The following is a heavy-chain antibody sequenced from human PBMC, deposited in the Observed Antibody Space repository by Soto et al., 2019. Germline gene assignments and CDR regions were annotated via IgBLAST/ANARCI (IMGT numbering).Heavy chain of an antibody. CDR1: AFSLSTGGVG. Sequence: QITLKESGPTLVKPTQTLTLTCTFSAFSLSTGGVGVGWIRQPPGKALEWLALIYWDDDKRYSPSLRCRLTLTNDTSNNQVDLPSTTMHPVDTATYSCIQSRCGGDCVQSSASYCYYGMDVWGQGTTVTVSS. J-gene: IGHJ6*02. V-gene: IGHV2-5*02. D-gene: IGHD2-21*02. CDR3: IQSRCGGDCVQSSASYCYYGMDV. CDR2: IYWDDDK.